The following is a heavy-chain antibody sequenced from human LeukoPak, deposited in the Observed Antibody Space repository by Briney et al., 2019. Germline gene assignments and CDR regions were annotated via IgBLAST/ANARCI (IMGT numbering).Heavy chain of an antibody. CDR2: INPSGGST. J-gene: IGHJ4*02. CDR1: GYTFTSYY. CDR3: ARVPGLRSYFDY. D-gene: IGHD3-3*01. V-gene: IGHV1-46*01. Sequence: ASVKVSCKASGYTFTSYYMHWVRQAPGQGLEWMGIINPSGGSTSYAQKFQGRVTMTRDMSTSTVYMELSSLRSEDTAVYYCARVPGLRSYFDYWGQGTLVTASS.